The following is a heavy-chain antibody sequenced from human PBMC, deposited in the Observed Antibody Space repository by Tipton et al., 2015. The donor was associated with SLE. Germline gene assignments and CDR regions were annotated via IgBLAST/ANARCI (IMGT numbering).Heavy chain of an antibody. V-gene: IGHV4-39*07. CDR3: AIPTVGATGGFES. CDR1: GGSIGSSSYY. Sequence: TLSLTCTVSGGSIGSSSYYWRWIRQPPGKGLEWIGTTHHSGSTFYNPSLKSRVTISVDTSRNQFSLKLTSVTAADTAVYYCAIPTVGATGGFESWGHGTLVIVSS. J-gene: IGHJ4*01. CDR2: THHSGST. D-gene: IGHD1-26*01.